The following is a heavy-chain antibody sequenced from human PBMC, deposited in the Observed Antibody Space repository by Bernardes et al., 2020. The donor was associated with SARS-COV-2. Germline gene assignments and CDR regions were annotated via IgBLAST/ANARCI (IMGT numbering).Heavy chain of an antibody. V-gene: IGHV3-33*01. Sequence: GGSLRLSCAASGFIFSSYGMHWVRQAPGKGLEWVTLIWYDGSKRNYADSVKGRFTVSRDNSKNTLYLQMNNLRVEDTAVYYCVRDFGPFDSSSRFSENSWGQGTLVTVSS. J-gene: IGHJ4*02. CDR2: IWYDGSKR. CDR1: GFIFSSYG. D-gene: IGHD6-13*01. CDR3: VRDFGPFDSSSRFSENS.